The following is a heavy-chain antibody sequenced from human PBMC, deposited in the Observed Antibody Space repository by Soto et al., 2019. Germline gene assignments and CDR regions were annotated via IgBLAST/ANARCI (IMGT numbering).Heavy chain of an antibody. CDR2: IKQDGSEK. V-gene: IGHV3-7*05. CDR3: ARLYPPNYYDSSVSAFDI. J-gene: IGHJ3*02. D-gene: IGHD3-22*01. CDR1: GFTFSSYW. Sequence: PGGSLRLSCAASGFTFSSYWMHWVRQAPGKGLEWVANIKQDGSEKYYVDSVKGRSTISRDNAKNSLYLQMNSLRAEDTAVYYCARLYPPNYYDSSVSAFDIWGQGTMVTVSS.